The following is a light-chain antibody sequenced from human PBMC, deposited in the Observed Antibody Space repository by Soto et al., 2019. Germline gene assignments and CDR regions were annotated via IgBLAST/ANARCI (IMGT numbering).Light chain of an antibody. Sequence: EIVLTQSPGTLSLSPGERATLSCRASQSVSSSYLAWYQQKPGQAPRLLIYGASSMATGIPDRFSGSGSGTDFPLTISSLEPEDFAVYSCQQYGSSLFTFGPGTKLDI. CDR2: GAS. CDR1: QSVSSSY. CDR3: QQYGSSLFT. J-gene: IGKJ3*01. V-gene: IGKV3-20*01.